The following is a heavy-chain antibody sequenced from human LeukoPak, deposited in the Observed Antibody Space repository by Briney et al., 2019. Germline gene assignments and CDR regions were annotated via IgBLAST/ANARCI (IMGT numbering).Heavy chain of an antibody. V-gene: IGHV1-2*02. Sequence: ASVKVSCKASGYTFTGYYVHWVRQAPGQGLEWMGWINPNSGGTNYAQKFQGRVTMTRDTSISTAYMELSRLRSDDTAVYYCARASGSGIFRDLYNWFDPWGQGTLVTVSS. D-gene: IGHD3-10*01. CDR1: GYTFTGYY. J-gene: IGHJ5*02. CDR3: ARASGSGIFRDLYNWFDP. CDR2: INPNSGGT.